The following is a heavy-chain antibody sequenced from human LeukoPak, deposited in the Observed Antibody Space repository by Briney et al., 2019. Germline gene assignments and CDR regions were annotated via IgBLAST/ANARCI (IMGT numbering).Heavy chain of an antibody. CDR2: IYYTGST. J-gene: IGHJ4*02. CDR1: GGSISGDY. Sequence: SETLSLTCTVSGGSISGDYWSWIRQPPGKGLEWAGYIYYTGSTNYNPSLKSRVTVSVDTSKNQFSLKLSSVTAADTAVYYCARLQGDSTAVFDYWGQGNLVTVSS. CDR3: ARLQGDSTAVFDY. V-gene: IGHV4-59*01. D-gene: IGHD2-21*01.